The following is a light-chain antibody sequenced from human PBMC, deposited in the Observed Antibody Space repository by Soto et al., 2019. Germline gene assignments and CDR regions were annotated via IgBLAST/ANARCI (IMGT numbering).Light chain of an antibody. CDR2: RDS. CDR3: QVWDSSTARV. J-gene: IGLJ3*02. Sequence: SSELTQPLSVSVALGQTARITCGGNNIGSKNVHWYQQKPGQAPVLVICRDSNRPSGIPERFSGSNSGNTATLTISRAQAGDEADYYCQVWDSSTARVFGGGTKVTVL. V-gene: IGLV3-9*01. CDR1: NIGSKN.